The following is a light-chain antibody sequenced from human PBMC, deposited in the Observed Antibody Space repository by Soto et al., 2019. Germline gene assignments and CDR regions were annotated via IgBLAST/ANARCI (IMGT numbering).Light chain of an antibody. J-gene: IGKJ1*01. V-gene: IGKV1-5*03. CDR2: KAS. CDR1: QSNSSW. CDR3: LQSNSYPWT. Sequence: DIQMTQSPSTLSASVGDRVTITCRASQSNSSWLAWYQQKPGKAPKLLIYKASSLESGVPSRFSGSGSGTEFTLTISSLQPDDFATYYCLQSNSYPWTFGQGTKVDIK.